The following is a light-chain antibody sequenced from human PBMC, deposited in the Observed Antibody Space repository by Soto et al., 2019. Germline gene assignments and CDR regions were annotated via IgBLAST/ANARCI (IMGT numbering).Light chain of an antibody. J-gene: IGKJ4*01. CDR3: QQYNNWPPLT. Sequence: ETVMTQSPATLPVSPGERATLSCRASQSVRSNLAWYQQKPGQAPRLLIYGASTRATGVPARFSGSGSGTEFTLTINSLQSEDFAVYYCQQYNNWPPLTFGGGTKV. CDR2: GAS. V-gene: IGKV3-15*01. CDR1: QSVRSN.